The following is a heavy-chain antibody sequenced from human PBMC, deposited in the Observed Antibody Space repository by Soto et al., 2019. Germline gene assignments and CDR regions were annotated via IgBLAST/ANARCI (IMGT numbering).Heavy chain of an antibody. CDR2: ISAYNGNT. V-gene: IGHV1-18*01. J-gene: IGHJ5*02. CDR1: GGTFSSYA. CDR3: ARDGVATQQDWFDP. D-gene: IGHD5-12*01. Sequence: ASVKVSCKASGGTFSSYAISWVRQAPGQGLEWMGWISAYNGNTNYAQKLQGRVTMTTDTSTSTAYMELRSLRSDDTAVYYCARDGVATQQDWFDPWGQGTLVTVSS.